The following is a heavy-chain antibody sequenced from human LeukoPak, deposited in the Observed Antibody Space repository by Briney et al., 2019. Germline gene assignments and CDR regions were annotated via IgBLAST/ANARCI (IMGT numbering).Heavy chain of an antibody. Sequence: SETLSLTCTVSGGSISSYYWSWLRQPPGKGLEWLGYIYYGGSTNYNPSLKSRVTISVDTSKNQFSLKLSSVTAADTAVYYCARDWGVSARPGYMDVWGKGTTVTVSS. D-gene: IGHD6-6*01. CDR2: IYYGGST. CDR1: GGSISSYY. V-gene: IGHV4-59*01. J-gene: IGHJ6*03. CDR3: ARDWGVSARPGYMDV.